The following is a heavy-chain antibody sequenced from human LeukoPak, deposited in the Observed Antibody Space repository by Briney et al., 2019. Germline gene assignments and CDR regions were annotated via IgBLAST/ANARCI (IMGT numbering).Heavy chain of an antibody. V-gene: IGHV4-38-2*02. D-gene: IGHD6-13*01. CDR2: IYRSGST. CDR3: ASHHKYSSRWPPSYYFDY. Sequence: SETLSLTCTVSDYSISCDYYWGWIRQPPGKGLEWIGSIYRSGSTYYNPSLNSRVTISVDTSKNQFSLKLSPVTAADTAVYYCASHHKYSSRWPPSYYFDYWGQGTLVTVSS. J-gene: IGHJ4*02. CDR1: DYSISCDYY.